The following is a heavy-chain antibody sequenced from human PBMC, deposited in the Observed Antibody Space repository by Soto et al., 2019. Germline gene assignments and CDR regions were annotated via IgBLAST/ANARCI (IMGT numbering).Heavy chain of an antibody. CDR1: GDSMTSPPYY. J-gene: IGHJ4*02. CDR3: ARDPLY. V-gene: IGHV4-39*02. Sequence: SETLSLTCNVSGDSMTSPPYYWGWIRQPPGKGLEWIGTVYYSGATYYNPSLRGRLTVSVDTSKNQFSLKLSSVTAADTAVYYCARDPLYWGQGTLVTVSS. CDR2: VYYSGAT.